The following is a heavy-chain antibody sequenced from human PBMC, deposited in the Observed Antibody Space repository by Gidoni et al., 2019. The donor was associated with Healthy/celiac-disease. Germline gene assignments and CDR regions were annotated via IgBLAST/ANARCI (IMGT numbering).Heavy chain of an antibody. J-gene: IGHJ4*02. CDR1: GGSIRSSSYY. CDR3: ASTAYDFWSGYPSDY. D-gene: IGHD3-3*01. V-gene: IGHV4-39*01. CDR2: IYYSGST. Sequence: LQLQESGPGLVKPSENLSLTCTVSGGSIRSSSYYWGWIRQPPGKGLEWIGSIYYSGSTYYNPSLKSRVTISVDTSKNQFSLKLSSVTAADTAVYYCASTAYDFWSGYPSDYWGQGTLVTVSS.